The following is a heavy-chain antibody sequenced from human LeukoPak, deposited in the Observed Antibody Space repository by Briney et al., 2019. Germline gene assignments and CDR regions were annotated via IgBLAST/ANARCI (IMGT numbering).Heavy chain of an antibody. CDR3: ARRSDFRAFDI. CDR2: IYYSGST. J-gene: IGHJ3*02. Sequence: SETLSLTCTLSGGSISNYYWSWIRQPPGKGLEWIGYIYYSGSTNYNPSLKSRVTISLDTSKNQFSLRLSSVTAADTAVYYCARRSDFRAFDIWGQGTMVTVSS. CDR1: GGSISNYY. D-gene: IGHD3-3*01. V-gene: IGHV4-59*08.